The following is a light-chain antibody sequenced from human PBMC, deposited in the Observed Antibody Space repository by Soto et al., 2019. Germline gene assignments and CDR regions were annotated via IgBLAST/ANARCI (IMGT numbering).Light chain of an antibody. CDR1: QSVSTW. J-gene: IGKJ1*01. Sequence: DIPMTQSPSTLSASVGDRVTITCRASQSVSTWLAWYQQKPGKAPKLLIYKASSLESGVPSRFSGSGSGTEFTLTISSLQPDDFATYYCQQYSNFWTFGQGTKVEI. V-gene: IGKV1-5*03. CDR3: QQYSNFWT. CDR2: KAS.